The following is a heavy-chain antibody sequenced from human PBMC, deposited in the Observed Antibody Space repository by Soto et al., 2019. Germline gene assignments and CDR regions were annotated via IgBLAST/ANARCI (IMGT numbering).Heavy chain of an antibody. Sequence: GASVKVSCKASGFTFSHSAMQWVRQARGQSLEWIGWIVVGSGNTNYAQKFQERVTISWDMSTNTAYMELSSLRSEDTAVYYCATRVTEAGFGVVYAFDFWGQGTMVTVS. CDR3: ATRVTEAGFGVVYAFDF. CDR1: GFTFSHSA. V-gene: IGHV1-58*02. D-gene: IGHD3-3*01. J-gene: IGHJ3*01. CDR2: IVVGSGNT.